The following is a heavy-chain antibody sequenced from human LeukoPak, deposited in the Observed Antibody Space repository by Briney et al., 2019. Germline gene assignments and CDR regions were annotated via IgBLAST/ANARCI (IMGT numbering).Heavy chain of an antibody. V-gene: IGHV3-23*01. CDR2: ISGSGGST. J-gene: IGHJ4*02. CDR1: GFTFSSYA. CDR3: AKDLSRDYYGSGSYYDY. Sequence: SGGSPRLSCAASGFTFSSYAMSWVRQAPGKGLEWVSAISGSGGSTYYADSVKGRFTISRDNSKNTLYLQMNSLRAEDTAVYYCAKDLSRDYYGSGSYYDYWGQGTLVTVSS. D-gene: IGHD3-10*01.